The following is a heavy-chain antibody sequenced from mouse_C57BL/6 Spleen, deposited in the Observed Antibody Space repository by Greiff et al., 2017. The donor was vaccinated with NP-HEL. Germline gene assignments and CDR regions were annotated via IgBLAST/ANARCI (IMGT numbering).Heavy chain of an antibody. CDR3: ARLSTTVVAPYYFDY. J-gene: IGHJ2*01. V-gene: IGHV1-69*01. CDR1: GYTFTSYW. CDR2: LDPSDSYT. D-gene: IGHD1-1*01. Sequence: QVRLQQPGAELVMPGASVKLSCKASGYTFTSYWMHWVKQRPGQGLEWIGELDPSDSYTNYNQKFKGKSTLTVDKSSSTAYMQLSSLTSEDSAVYYCARLSTTVVAPYYFDYWGQGTTLTVSS.